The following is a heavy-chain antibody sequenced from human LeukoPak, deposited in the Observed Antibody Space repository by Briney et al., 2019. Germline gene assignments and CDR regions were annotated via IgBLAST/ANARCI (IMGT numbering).Heavy chain of an antibody. V-gene: IGHV4-34*01. J-gene: IGHJ4*02. CDR2: INHSGST. CDR3: ARQRIIVARRSQQQLGNFDY. CDR1: GGSFSGYY. Sequence: SETLSLTCAVYGGSFSGYYWSWIRQPPGKGLEWIGEINHSGSTSYNPSLKSRVTISVDTSKNQFSLKLSSVAAADTAVYYCARQRIIVARRSQQQLGNFDYWGQGTLVTVSS. D-gene: IGHD6-13*01.